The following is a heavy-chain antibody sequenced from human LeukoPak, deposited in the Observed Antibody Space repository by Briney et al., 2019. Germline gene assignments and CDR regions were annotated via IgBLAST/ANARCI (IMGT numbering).Heavy chain of an antibody. V-gene: IGHV7-4-1*02. CDR2: INTNTGNP. CDR3: ARRPDFKNWNYAPDFDY. Sequence: ASVKVSCKASGYTFTSYAMNCVRQAPGQGLEWMGWINTNTGNPTYAQGFTGRFVFSLDTSVSTAYLQISSLKAEDTAVYYCARRPDFKNWNYAPDFDYWGQGTLVTVSS. CDR1: GYTFTSYA. D-gene: IGHD1-7*01. J-gene: IGHJ4*02.